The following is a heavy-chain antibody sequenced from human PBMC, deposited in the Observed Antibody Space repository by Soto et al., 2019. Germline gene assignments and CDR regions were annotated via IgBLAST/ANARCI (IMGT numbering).Heavy chain of an antibody. CDR1: GFIFSTYG. Sequence: ESGGGVVQPGESLRLSCAGSGFIFSTYGMHWVRQAPGKGLEWVAVISYDETKRNYAASVKGRFTISRDNSANTLYLQMNSLRVDDTAVYYCAKDMTTVTKSFDYWGQGTLVTVSS. CDR3: AKDMTTVTKSFDY. D-gene: IGHD4-17*01. CDR2: ISYDETKR. J-gene: IGHJ4*02. V-gene: IGHV3-30*18.